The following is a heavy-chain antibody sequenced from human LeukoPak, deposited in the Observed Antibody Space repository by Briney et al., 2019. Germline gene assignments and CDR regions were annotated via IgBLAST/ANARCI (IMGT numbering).Heavy chain of an antibody. CDR3: ARLGGCSSISCYVHWFDP. CDR1: GGSIRGNY. V-gene: IGHV4-59*01. D-gene: IGHD2-2*01. J-gene: IGHJ5*02. CDR2: IYYTGST. Sequence: SETLSLTCTVSGGSIRGNYWSWIRQPPGKGLEWIGYIYYTGSTNSKPSLKSRVTISVDTSKNQLSLKLSSATAADTAVYYCARLGGCSSISCYVHWFDPWGQGTLVTVSS.